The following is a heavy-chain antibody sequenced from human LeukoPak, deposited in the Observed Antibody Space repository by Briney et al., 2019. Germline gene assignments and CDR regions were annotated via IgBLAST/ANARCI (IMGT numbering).Heavy chain of an antibody. CDR3: ASSHCSGGSCYSEHTNFDY. J-gene: IGHJ4*02. CDR1: GFTFSSYS. D-gene: IGHD2-15*01. CDR2: ISSSSSTI. V-gene: IGHV3-48*01. Sequence: GSLRLSCAASGFTFSSYSMNWVRQAPGKGLEWVSYISSSSSTIYYADSVKGRFTISRDNAKNSLYLQMNSLRAEDTAVYYCASSHCSGGSCYSEHTNFDYWGQGTLVTVSS.